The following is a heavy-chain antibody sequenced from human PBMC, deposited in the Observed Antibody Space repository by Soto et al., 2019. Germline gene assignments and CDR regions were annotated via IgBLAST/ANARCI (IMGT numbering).Heavy chain of an antibody. CDR2: ISSSGSTI. J-gene: IGHJ3*02. Sequence: QVQLVESGGGLVKPGGSLRLSCAASGFTFSDYYMSWIRQAPGKGLEWVSYISSSGSTIYYADSVKGRFTISRDNAKNSLYLQMNSLRAEDTAVYYCARAGNYDYIWGSSRFWGLNAFDIWGQGTMVTVSS. V-gene: IGHV3-11*01. CDR3: ARAGNYDYIWGSSRFWGLNAFDI. CDR1: GFTFSDYY. D-gene: IGHD3-16*02.